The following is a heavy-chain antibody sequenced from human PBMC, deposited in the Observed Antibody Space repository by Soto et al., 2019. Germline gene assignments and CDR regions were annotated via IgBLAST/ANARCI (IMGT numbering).Heavy chain of an antibody. CDR2: IYLDGST. CDR3: AREPFWSSHLPLDAFDV. Sequence: EAQLVESGGGLIQPGGSLRLSCAASGFSVNSDYMTWVRQAPGKGLEWVSVIYLDGSTFYSDSVKGRFTISKDSSKNTVFLQMNNLRTEDTAVYFCAREPFWSSHLPLDAFDVWGQASMVTVSS. J-gene: IGHJ3*01. D-gene: IGHD3-3*01. V-gene: IGHV3-53*01. CDR1: GFSVNSDY.